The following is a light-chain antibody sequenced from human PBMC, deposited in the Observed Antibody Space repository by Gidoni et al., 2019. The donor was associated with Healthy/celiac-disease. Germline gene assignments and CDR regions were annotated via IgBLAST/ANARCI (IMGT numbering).Light chain of an antibody. V-gene: IGKV1-9*01. CDR3: QQLT. Sequence: DIQLTQSPSFLSASVGDRVTITCRASQGISSYLAWYQQKPKTAPKLLIYAASTLQSGVPSRFIGSGFGTEFTLPISSLQPEDFATYYFQQLTFGGGTKVEIK. J-gene: IGKJ4*01. CDR1: QGISSY. CDR2: AAS.